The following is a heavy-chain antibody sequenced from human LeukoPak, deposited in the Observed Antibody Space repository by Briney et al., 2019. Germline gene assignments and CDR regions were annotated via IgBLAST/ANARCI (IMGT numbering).Heavy chain of an antibody. V-gene: IGHV1-2*06. D-gene: IGHD6-6*01. J-gene: IGHJ3*01. CDR1: GYTFTGYY. Sequence: ASVKVSCKASGYTFTGYYMHWVRQAPGQGLEWMGRINPNSGGTNYAQKFQGRVTMTRDTSISTAYMELSGLRSDDAAFYYCARGSSSADAYDFWGHGTMVTVSS. CDR3: ARGSSSADAYDF. CDR2: INPNSGGT.